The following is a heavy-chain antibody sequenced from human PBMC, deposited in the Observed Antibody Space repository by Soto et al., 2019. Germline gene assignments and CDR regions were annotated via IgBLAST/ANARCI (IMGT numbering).Heavy chain of an antibody. Sequence: GESLKISCKGSGYSFTSYWIGWVRQMPGKGLEWMGIIYPGDSDTRYSPSFQGQVTISADKSISTAYLQWSSLKASDTAMYYCARHMLGYCSSTSCYTTQFYYYYGMDVWGQGTTVTVS. CDR2: IYPGDSDT. J-gene: IGHJ6*02. D-gene: IGHD2-2*02. CDR3: ARHMLGYCSSTSCYTTQFYYYYGMDV. CDR1: GYSFTSYW. V-gene: IGHV5-51*01.